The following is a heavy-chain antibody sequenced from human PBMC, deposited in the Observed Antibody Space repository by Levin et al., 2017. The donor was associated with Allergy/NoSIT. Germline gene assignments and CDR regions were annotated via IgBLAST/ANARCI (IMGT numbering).Heavy chain of an antibody. Sequence: SSETLSLTCTVSGGSISSYYWSWIRQPPGKGLEWIGYIYYSGSTNYNPSLKSRVTISVDTSKNQFSLKLSSVTAADTAVYYCARSTVDYYYYMDVWGKGTTVTVSS. CDR3: ARSTVDYYYYMDV. V-gene: IGHV4-59*08. D-gene: IGHD4-11*01. J-gene: IGHJ6*03. CDR2: IYYSGST. CDR1: GGSISSYY.